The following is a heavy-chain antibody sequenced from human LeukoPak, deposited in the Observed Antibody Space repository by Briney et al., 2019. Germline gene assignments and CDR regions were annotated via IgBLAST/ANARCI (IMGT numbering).Heavy chain of an antibody. V-gene: IGHV3-48*01. D-gene: IGHD2-2*01. CDR2: ISSSGSTI. CDR1: GFTFSSYN. CDR3: AKDPTGYCSSTSCYN. Sequence: GGSLRLSCAASGFTFSSYNMNWVRQAPGKGLEWVSYISSSGSTIYYADSVKGRFTISRDNSKNTLYLQMNSLRAEDTAVYYCAKDPTGYCSSTSCYNWGQGTLVTVSS. J-gene: IGHJ4*02.